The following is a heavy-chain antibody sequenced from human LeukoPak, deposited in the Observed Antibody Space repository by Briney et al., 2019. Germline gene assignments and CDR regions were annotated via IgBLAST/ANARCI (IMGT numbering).Heavy chain of an antibody. CDR2: ISSSASTI. Sequence: PGGSLRLSCAASGFTFSSYEMNWVRQAPGKGLEWVSFISSSASTIYYADSVKGRFTISRDNAKNSLYLQMNSLRAEDTAVYYCARSYVDTAMALDYWGQGTLVTVSS. CDR3: ARSYVDTAMALDY. D-gene: IGHD5-18*01. CDR1: GFTFSSYE. V-gene: IGHV3-48*03. J-gene: IGHJ4*02.